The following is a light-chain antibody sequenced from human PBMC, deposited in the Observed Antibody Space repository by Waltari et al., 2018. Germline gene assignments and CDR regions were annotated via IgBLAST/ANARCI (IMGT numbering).Light chain of an antibody. CDR3: QHYVNLPVT. Sequence: DIVLTPSPGALSSSPGERATLSCRASQRVGRSLAWYQQKPGQAPRLLIYDTSSRATGTPGRFSGSGSGTDFSLTISSLEPEDFAVYFCQHYVNLPVTFGQGTKVEI. J-gene: IGKJ1*01. CDR2: DTS. CDR1: QRVGRS. V-gene: IGKV3-20*01.